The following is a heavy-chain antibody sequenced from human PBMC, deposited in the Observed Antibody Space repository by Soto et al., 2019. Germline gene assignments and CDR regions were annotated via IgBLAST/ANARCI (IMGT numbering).Heavy chain of an antibody. D-gene: IGHD6-19*01. CDR3: ARDATVAPDAFDI. Sequence: ASVKVSCKASGYTFTGYYMHWVRQAPGQGLEWMGWINPNSGGTNYAQKFQGWVTMTRDTSISTAYMELSRLRSDDTAVYHCARDATVAPDAFDIWGQGTMVTVSS. J-gene: IGHJ3*02. CDR1: GYTFTGYY. V-gene: IGHV1-2*04. CDR2: INPNSGGT.